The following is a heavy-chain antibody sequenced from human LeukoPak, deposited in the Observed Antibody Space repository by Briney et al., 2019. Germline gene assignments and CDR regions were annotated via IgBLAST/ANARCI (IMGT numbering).Heavy chain of an antibody. J-gene: IGHJ4*02. CDR2: IYYSGST. Sequence: WETLSLTCTVAGGSVSSYYWSWIRQPPGKGLEWVGYIYYSGSTYYNPSLKSRVTISVDTSKNQFSLKLTSVTAAHTAVYYCARWPYCSGANCSRDYWGQGTLVTVSS. V-gene: IGHV4-59*02. D-gene: IGHD2-15*01. CDR1: GGSVSSYY. CDR3: ARWPYCSGANCSRDY.